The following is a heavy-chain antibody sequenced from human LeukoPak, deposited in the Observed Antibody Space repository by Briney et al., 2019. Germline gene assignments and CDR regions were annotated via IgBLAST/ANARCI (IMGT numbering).Heavy chain of an antibody. V-gene: IGHV5-51*01. Sequence: GESLKISCKGSGYSFTSYWIGWVRQMPGKGLEWMGIIYPGDSDTRYSPSFQGQVTISADKSISTAYLQWSSLKASDTAMYYCARRVQQQSIAARPYDAFDIWGQGTMVTVSS. J-gene: IGHJ3*02. D-gene: IGHD6-6*01. CDR2: IYPGDSDT. CDR3: ARRVQQQSIAARPYDAFDI. CDR1: GYSFTSYW.